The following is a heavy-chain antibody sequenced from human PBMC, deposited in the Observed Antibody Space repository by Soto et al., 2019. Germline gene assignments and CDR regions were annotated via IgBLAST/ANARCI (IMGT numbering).Heavy chain of an antibody. CDR2: IIPLFGTA. D-gene: IGHD3-22*01. CDR3: ARNYYDSSGYYGYYYYYGMDV. J-gene: IGHJ6*02. V-gene: IGHV1-69*06. Sequence: QVQLVQSGAEVKKPGSSVKVSCKASGGTFSSYPISWVRQAPGQGLEWMGGIIPLFGTANYAQKFQGRVTITADKSTSTAYMELSSLRSEDTAVYYCARNYYDSSGYYGYYYYYGMDVWGQGTTVTVSS. CDR1: GGTFSSYP.